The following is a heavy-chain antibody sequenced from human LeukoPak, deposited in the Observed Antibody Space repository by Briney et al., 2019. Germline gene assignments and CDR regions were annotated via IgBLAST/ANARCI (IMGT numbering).Heavy chain of an antibody. V-gene: IGHV3-7*01. Sequence: GGSLRLSCAASGFTFSSYWMSWVRQAPGKGLEWVANIKQDGSQKYYVDSVKGRFSISRDNAKNSLYLQMNSLRAEDTAVYYCAKPYYSSSWYSDYWGQGTLVTVSS. CDR1: GFTFSSYW. D-gene: IGHD6-13*01. CDR3: AKPYYSSSWYSDY. J-gene: IGHJ4*02. CDR2: IKQDGSQK.